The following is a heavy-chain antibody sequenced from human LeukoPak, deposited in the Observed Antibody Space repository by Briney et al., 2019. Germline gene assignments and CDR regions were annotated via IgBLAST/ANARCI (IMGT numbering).Heavy chain of an antibody. Sequence: SQTLSLTCTVSGGSISSGSYYWSWIRQPAGKGLEWIGRIYTGGSTNYNPSLKSRVTISVDTSKNQFSLKLSSVTAADTAVYYCAREGGFYCSSTSCYGLDYWGQGTLVTVSS. CDR3: AREGGFYCSSTSCYGLDY. CDR1: GGSISSGSYY. J-gene: IGHJ4*02. CDR2: IYTGGST. V-gene: IGHV4-61*02. D-gene: IGHD2-2*01.